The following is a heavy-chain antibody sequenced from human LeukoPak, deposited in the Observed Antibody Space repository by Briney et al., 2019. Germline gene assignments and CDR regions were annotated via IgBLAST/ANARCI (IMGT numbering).Heavy chain of an antibody. Sequence: SGGSLRLSCAASGFTFSSYGMHWVRQAPGKGLEWVAFIRYDGSNKYYADSVKGRFTISRDNAENSLYLQMNSLRAEDTALYYCAKDISSYSSSSGYWFDPWGQGTLVTVSS. CDR2: IRYDGSNK. CDR3: AKDISSYSSSSGYWFDP. D-gene: IGHD6-13*01. V-gene: IGHV3-30*02. CDR1: GFTFSSYG. J-gene: IGHJ5*02.